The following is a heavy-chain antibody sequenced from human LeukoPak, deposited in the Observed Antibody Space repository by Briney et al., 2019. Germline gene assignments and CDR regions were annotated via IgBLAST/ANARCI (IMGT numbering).Heavy chain of an antibody. Sequence: SETLSLTCTVSGGSISSSSYYWGWIRQPPGQGLGWIGSIYYSGSTYYNPSLKSRVTISVDTSKNQFSLKLSSVTAADTSVYYCASDVRSSWNRLRQPDGNWFDPWGQGTLVTVSS. CDR3: ASDVRSSWNRLRQPDGNWFDP. CDR2: IYYSGST. J-gene: IGHJ5*02. V-gene: IGHV4-39*01. CDR1: GGSISSSSYY. D-gene: IGHD6-13*01.